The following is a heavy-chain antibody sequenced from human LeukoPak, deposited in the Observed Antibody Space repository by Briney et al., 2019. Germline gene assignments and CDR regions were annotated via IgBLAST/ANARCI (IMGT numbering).Heavy chain of an antibody. J-gene: IGHJ4*02. V-gene: IGHV4-39*02. CDR3: ARRRKSTDN. CDR2: IYSSGST. Sequence: SETLSLPCTVSGGSINSYSYYWGWIRQPPGKGLEWIGSIYSSGSTYYNPSLKSRVTMSIDTSKTHSSLRLRSVAAADTAVYYCARRRKSTDNWGQGSLVTVSS. CDR1: GGSINSYSYY. D-gene: IGHD1-14*01.